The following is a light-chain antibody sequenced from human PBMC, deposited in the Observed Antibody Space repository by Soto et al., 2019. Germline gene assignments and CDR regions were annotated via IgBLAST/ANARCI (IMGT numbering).Light chain of an antibody. J-gene: IGLJ2*01. CDR1: SSNIGSNY. CDR3: AAWDDSLSGVV. Sequence: QSVLTQPPSASGTPGQRVTISCSGSSSNIGSNYVYWYQQLAGTAPKLLLHRNDQRPSGVPDRFSDSKSGTSASLAISGLRSADEADYYCAAWDDSLSGVVFGGGTKLTVL. V-gene: IGLV1-47*01. CDR2: RND.